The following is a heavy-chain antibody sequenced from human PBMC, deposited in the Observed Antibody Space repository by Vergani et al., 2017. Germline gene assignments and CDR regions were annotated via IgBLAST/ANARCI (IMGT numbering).Heavy chain of an antibody. CDR3: ARFYYGSGRDYYYGMDV. Sequence: EVQLVESGGGLVKPGGSLRLSCAASGFTFSSYSMNWVRQAPGKGLEWVSSISSSSSYTNYADSVKGRFTISRDNAKNSLYLQMNSLRADDTAVYYCARFYYGSGRDYYYGMDVWGQGTTVTVSS. V-gene: IGHV3-21*04. J-gene: IGHJ6*02. D-gene: IGHD3-10*01. CDR2: ISSSSSYT. CDR1: GFTFSSYS.